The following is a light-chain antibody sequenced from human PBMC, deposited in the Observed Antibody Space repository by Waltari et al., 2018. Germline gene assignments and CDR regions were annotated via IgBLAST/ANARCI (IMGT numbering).Light chain of an antibody. V-gene: IGKV3-11*01. CDR1: QQLSTA. CDR2: SAY. J-gene: IGKJ1*01. CDR3: QQRSSWPRT. Sequence: SCRASQQLSTAVSWYQQKPGQAPRRLSDSAYNGATGIPARLSGRGSGIDFTLTISSLEPEDSAVYYCQQRSSWPRTFGQGTKVEIK.